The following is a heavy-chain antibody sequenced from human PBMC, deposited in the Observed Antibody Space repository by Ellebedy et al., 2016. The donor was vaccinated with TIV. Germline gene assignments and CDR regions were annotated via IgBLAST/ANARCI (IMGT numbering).Heavy chain of an antibody. V-gene: IGHV4-59*08. CDR1: GGSIRSYY. J-gene: IGHJ4*02. D-gene: IGHD6-13*01. Sequence: SETLSLTCTVSGGSIRSYYWSWIRQPPGKGLEWIGYIYYSGSTNYNPSLKSRVTISVDTSKNQFSLKLSSVTAADTAVYYCASGEVVLSAAAGACFDYWGQGTLVTISS. CDR2: IYYSGST. CDR3: ASGEVVLSAAAGACFDY.